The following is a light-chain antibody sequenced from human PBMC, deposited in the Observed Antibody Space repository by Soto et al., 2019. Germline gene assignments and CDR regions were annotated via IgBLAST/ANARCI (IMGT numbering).Light chain of an antibody. CDR3: QKYNSAPLT. CDR1: QGIAPY. CDR2: ATS. V-gene: IGKV1-27*01. Sequence: DVQMTQSPSSLSAFVGDRVTITCRASQGIAPYLAWFQQKPGKVPKLLIYATSTLQSGVPSRFNGSGSRTDVTLTINRLQPEDVGTYYCQKYNSAPLTFGGGTKVEIK. J-gene: IGKJ4*01.